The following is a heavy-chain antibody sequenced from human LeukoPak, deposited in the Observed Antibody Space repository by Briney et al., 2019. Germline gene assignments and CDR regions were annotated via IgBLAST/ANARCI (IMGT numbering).Heavy chain of an antibody. CDR1: GGFISNYY. V-gene: IGHV4-59*08. J-gene: IGHJ4*02. CDR2: ILSSGST. CDR3: ARHVSGSGWWKFDS. Sequence: PSETLSLTCTVSGGFISNYYWNWIRQSPGKGLEWIGYILSSGSTHHNPSLTGRISLSVDTSKNQFSLKLSSVTAADMAVYYCARHVSGSGWWKFDSWGQGTLVTVSS. D-gene: IGHD6-19*01.